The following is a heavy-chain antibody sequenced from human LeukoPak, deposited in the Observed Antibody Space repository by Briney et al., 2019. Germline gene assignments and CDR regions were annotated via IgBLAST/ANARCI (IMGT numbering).Heavy chain of an antibody. Sequence: PGGSLRLSCAASGFTFSTYAMHWVRQAPGKRLEYVSAIDSHGDVTYYANSAKGRFTISRDNSKNTLYLQMGSLRPADMAVYYCARPVGGYYESSGYSYYYFDYWGQGTLVTVSS. V-gene: IGHV3-64*01. J-gene: IGHJ4*02. CDR2: IDSHGDVT. D-gene: IGHD3-22*01. CDR1: GFTFSTYA. CDR3: ARPVGGYYESSGYSYYYFDY.